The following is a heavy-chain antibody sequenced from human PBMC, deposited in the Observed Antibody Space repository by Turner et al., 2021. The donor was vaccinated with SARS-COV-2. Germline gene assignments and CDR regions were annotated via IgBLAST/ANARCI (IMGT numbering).Heavy chain of an antibody. J-gene: IGHJ4*02. V-gene: IGHV4-39*01. Sequence: QLQLQESGPGQVKPSVTLSLTGPVPGGSISSSSYYWGWIRQPPGKGLAWIGSIYYRGSTYYNPSLKSRVTISVDTSKNQFSLKLSSVTAADTAVYYCARRRFMSGYSFDYWGQGTLVTVSS. CDR2: IYYRGST. D-gene: IGHD3-3*01. CDR3: ARRRFMSGYSFDY. CDR1: GGSISSSSYY.